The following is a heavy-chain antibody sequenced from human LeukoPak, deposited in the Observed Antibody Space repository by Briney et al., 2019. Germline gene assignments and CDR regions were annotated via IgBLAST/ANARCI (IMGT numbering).Heavy chain of an antibody. J-gene: IGHJ4*02. Sequence: SETLSLTCTVSGGSISSYYWSWIRQPAGKGLEWIGRIYTSGSTNYNPSLKSRVTMSVDTSKNQFSLKLSSVTAADTAVYYCARGLRRGYIAAAGTLDYWGQGTLVTVSS. D-gene: IGHD6-13*01. CDR1: GGSISSYY. CDR2: IYTSGST. CDR3: ARGLRRGYIAAAGTLDY. V-gene: IGHV4-4*07.